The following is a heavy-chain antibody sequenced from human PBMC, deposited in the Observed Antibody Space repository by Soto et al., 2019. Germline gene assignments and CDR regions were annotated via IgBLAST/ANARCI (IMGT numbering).Heavy chain of an antibody. D-gene: IGHD2-2*01. J-gene: IGHJ6*03. V-gene: IGHV4-31*03. CDR3: ARERGGYCSSTSCPNYYYYMDV. CDR2: IYYIGST. Sequence: QVQLQESGPGLVKPSQTLSLTCTVSGGSISSGGYYWSWIRQHPGKGLEWIGYIYYIGSTYYNPSLKSRVTISVDTSKNQCSLKLSSVTAADTAVYYCARERGGYCSSTSCPNYYYYMDVWGKGTTVTVSS. CDR1: GGSISSGGYY.